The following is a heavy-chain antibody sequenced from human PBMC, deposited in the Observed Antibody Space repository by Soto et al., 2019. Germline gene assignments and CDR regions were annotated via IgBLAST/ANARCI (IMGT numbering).Heavy chain of an antibody. D-gene: IGHD4-4*01. CDR1: GYTFSSYS. Sequence: SGKVSCKASGYTFSSYSIRLVRQAPGQGLECVGGMMPIFGTANYAQKFQVRVTITWDESTSTAYMELSSLRSEDTAVYYCARPVADYSSFPFEYWGQGTLVTAS. J-gene: IGHJ4*02. CDR3: ARPVADYSSFPFEY. V-gene: IGHV1-69*13. CDR2: MMPIFGTA.